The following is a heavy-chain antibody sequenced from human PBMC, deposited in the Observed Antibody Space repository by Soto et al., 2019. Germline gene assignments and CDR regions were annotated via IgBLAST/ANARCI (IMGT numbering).Heavy chain of an antibody. CDR1: GFTFSSYA. D-gene: IGHD1-26*01. CDR2: ISSDGSNK. CDR3: ARDLSVGATVGGDY. J-gene: IGHJ4*02. Sequence: QVQLVESGGGVVQPGRSLRLSCAASGFTFSSYAMHWVRQAPGEGLEWVAVISSDGSNKYYADSVKGRFTISRDNSKNTLYLQMNSLRAEDTAVYYCARDLSVGATVGGDYWGQGTLVTVSS. V-gene: IGHV3-30-3*01.